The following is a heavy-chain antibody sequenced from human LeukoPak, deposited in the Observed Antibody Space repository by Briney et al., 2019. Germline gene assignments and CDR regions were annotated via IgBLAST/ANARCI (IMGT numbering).Heavy chain of an antibody. CDR1: GFTFSSYW. J-gene: IGHJ4*02. D-gene: IGHD6-13*01. Sequence: SGGSLRLSCAASGFTFSSYWMSWVRQAPGKGLEWVANIKPDGSEKYYVDSVKGRFTVSRDNAENSLYLQMDSLRAEDTAVYYCARGGSNRYSDWGQGTLVTVSS. CDR2: IKPDGSEK. CDR3: ARGGSNRYSD. V-gene: IGHV3-7*01.